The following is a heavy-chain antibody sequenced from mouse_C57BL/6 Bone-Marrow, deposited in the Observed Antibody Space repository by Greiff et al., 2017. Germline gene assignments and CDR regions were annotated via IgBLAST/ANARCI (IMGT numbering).Heavy chain of an antibody. Sequence: EVKLVESGGGLVKPGGSLKLSCAASGFTFSDYGMHWVRQAPEKGLEWVAYISSGSSTIYYADTVKGRFTISRDNAKNTLFLQMTSLRSEDTAMYYCVQTAQATSYIDYWGQGTTLTVSS. CDR1: GFTFSDYG. CDR2: ISSGSSTI. J-gene: IGHJ2*01. V-gene: IGHV5-17*01. CDR3: VQTAQATSYIDY. D-gene: IGHD3-2*02.